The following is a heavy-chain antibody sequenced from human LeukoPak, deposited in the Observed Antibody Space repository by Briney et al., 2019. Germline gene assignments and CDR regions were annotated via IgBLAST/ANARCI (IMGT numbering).Heavy chain of an antibody. CDR2: ISTDGYTT. CDR1: GLAFSAYK. Sequence: GGSLRLSCAASGLAFSAYKMHWVRQAPRKGLVWVSRISTDGYTTDYADFVQGRFTASRDNTKDTWSLEMNSLRAEDTAVYYCVVGGSPGYWGQGTLVTVSS. D-gene: IGHD2-15*01. CDR3: VVGGSPGY. J-gene: IGHJ4*02. V-gene: IGHV3-74*01.